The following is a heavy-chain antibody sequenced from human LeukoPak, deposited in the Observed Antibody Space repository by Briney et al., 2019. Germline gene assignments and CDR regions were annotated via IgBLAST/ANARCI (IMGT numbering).Heavy chain of an antibody. CDR3: ARKSTGYSSSWPYSYYYYMDV. CDR1: GFNFSNYS. J-gene: IGHJ6*03. CDR2: ISSRSSYI. V-gene: IGHV3-21*01. Sequence: GGSLRLSCAASGFNFSNYSMNWVPQAPGKGLEWVSSISSRSSYIFYADSMKGRFTISRDNAKNSLYLQMNSPRAEDTAVYYCARKSTGYSSSWPYSYYYYMDVWGKGTTVTVSS. D-gene: IGHD6-13*01.